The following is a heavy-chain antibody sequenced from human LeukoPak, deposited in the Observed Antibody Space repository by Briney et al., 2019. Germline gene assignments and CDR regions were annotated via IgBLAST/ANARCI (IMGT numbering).Heavy chain of an antibody. D-gene: IGHD3-16*01. Sequence: ETLSLTCTVSGGSISSYYWSWLRQPAGKGLEWIGRIYSSGSTSYNPSLKTRVIMLVDTSKNQSSLNLHSATPTDTAVYYCASERAVAYIFFDYWGQGTLVTVSS. CDR2: IYSSGST. CDR1: GGSISSYY. CDR3: ASERAVAYIFFDY. J-gene: IGHJ4*02. V-gene: IGHV4-4*07.